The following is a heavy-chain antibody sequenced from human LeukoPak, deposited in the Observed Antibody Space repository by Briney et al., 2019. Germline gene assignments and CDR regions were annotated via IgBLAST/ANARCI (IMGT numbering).Heavy chain of an antibody. CDR2: ISSSGSTI. CDR1: GFTFSSYE. D-gene: IGHD3-10*01. J-gene: IGHJ4*02. CDR3: ARVGSITMVRGVIIIRGNFDY. Sequence: PGGSLRLSCAASGFTFSSYEMNWVRQAPGKGLEWVSYISSSGSTIYYADSVKGRFTISRDNAKNSLYLQMNSLRAEDTAVYYCARVGSITMVRGVIIIRGNFDYWGQGTLVTVSS. V-gene: IGHV3-48*03.